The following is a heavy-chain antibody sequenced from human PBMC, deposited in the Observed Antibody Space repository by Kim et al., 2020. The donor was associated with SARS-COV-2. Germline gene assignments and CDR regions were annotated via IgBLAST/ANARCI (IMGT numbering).Heavy chain of an antibody. J-gene: IGHJ4*02. D-gene: IGHD6-13*01. CDR1: GFTFSSYA. Sequence: GGSLRLSCAASGFTFSSYAMSWVRQAPGKGLEWVSAISGSGGSTYYADSVKGRFTISRDNSKNTLYLQMNSLRAEDTAEYYCAKKRGYSSSWEDFDYWGQGTLVTVSS. CDR3: AKKRGYSSSWEDFDY. CDR2: ISGSGGST. V-gene: IGHV3-23*01.